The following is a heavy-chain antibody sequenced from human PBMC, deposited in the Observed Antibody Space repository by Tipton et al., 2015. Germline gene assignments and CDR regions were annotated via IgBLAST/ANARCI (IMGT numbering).Heavy chain of an antibody. CDR1: GASGISGGYY. D-gene: IGHD4-11*01. Sequence: TLSLTCTVSGASGISGGYYWGWIRQPPGEGMGYIWHIYYTGSPKYNPSLTRRVFISIDTSKNQFSLELSSVTAADTAVYYCARGRSTLYSDSAGADYWGPGTLVTVSS. CDR2: IYYTGSP. V-gene: IGHV4-61*08. CDR3: ARGRSTLYSDSAGADY. J-gene: IGHJ4*02.